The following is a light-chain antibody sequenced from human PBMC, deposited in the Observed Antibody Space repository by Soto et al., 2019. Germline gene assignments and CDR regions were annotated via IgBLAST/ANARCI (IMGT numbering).Light chain of an antibody. CDR1: SSDVGDYNY. Sequence: QSALTQPASVSGSPGQSITISGTGTSSDVGDYNYVSWYQQRPGRAPKLIIFDVIYQPSGVSNRFSGSKSGNTASLTISGLQAEDEADYYCSSYASGNSVIFGGGTKLTVL. CDR2: DVI. V-gene: IGLV2-14*01. CDR3: SSYASGNSVI. J-gene: IGLJ2*01.